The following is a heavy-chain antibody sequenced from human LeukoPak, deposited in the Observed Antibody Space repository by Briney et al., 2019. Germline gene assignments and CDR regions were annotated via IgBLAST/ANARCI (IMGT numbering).Heavy chain of an antibody. CDR2: IRSKAYGGTT. J-gene: IGHJ3*02. V-gene: IGHV3-49*04. CDR3: TSDIVVVPAALGAFDI. CDR1: GFTLGDYA. D-gene: IGHD2-2*01. Sequence: PGGSLRLSCTASGFTLGDYAMSWVRQAPGKGLEGVGFIRSKAYGGTTEYAASVKGRFTISRDDSKSIAYLQMNSLKTEDTAVYYCTSDIVVVPAALGAFDIWGQGTMVTVSS.